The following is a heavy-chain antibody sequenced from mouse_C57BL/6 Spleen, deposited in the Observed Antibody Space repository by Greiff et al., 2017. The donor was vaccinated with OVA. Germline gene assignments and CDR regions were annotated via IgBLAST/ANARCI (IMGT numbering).Heavy chain of an antibody. D-gene: IGHD1-1*01. Sequence: EVKLVESGEGLVKPGGSLKLSCAASGFTFSSYAMSWVRQTPEKRLEWVGYISSGGDYIYYADNVKGRFTISRDNARNTLYLQMSSLKSEDTAMYYCTRDSYGSSYPFAYWGQGTLVTVSA. CDR3: TRDSYGSSYPFAY. CDR1: GFTFSSYA. CDR2: ISSGGDYI. V-gene: IGHV5-9-1*02. J-gene: IGHJ3*01.